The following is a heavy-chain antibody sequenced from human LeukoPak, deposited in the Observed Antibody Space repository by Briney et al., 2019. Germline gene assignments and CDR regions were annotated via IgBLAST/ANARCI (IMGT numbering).Heavy chain of an antibody. CDR2: INPAGGRT. Sequence: ASVKVSCKASGYIFITYYIQWVRQAPGQALEWVGMINPAGGRTVYAQKFQGRVTMSTDTSTSTVSMELSSLRSEDTAVYYCARGDGDDYYYYMDVWGKGTTVTVSS. D-gene: IGHD3-10*01. CDR1: GYIFITYY. V-gene: IGHV1-46*01. J-gene: IGHJ6*03. CDR3: ARGDGDDYYYYMDV.